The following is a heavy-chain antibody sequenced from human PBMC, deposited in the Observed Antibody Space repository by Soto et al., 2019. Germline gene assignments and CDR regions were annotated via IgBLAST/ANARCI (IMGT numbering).Heavy chain of an antibody. J-gene: IGHJ4*01. CDR2: MNPDSGNT. Sequence: ASVKVSWEACGYTFTSYDISWVRQATGQGPEWMGWMNPDSGNTGYVQKFQGRVTMTRNTAISTAYMELSSLRSEDTAVYYCAKDRYFDLPLSAYRGHRTPVTVSP. V-gene: IGHV1-8*01. D-gene: IGHD3-9*01. CDR1: GYTFTSYD. CDR3: AKDRYFDLPLSAY.